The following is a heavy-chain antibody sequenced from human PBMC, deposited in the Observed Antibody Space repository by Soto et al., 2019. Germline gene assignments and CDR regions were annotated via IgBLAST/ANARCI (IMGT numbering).Heavy chain of an antibody. CDR2: IYPGDSDT. J-gene: IGHJ5*02. CDR3: AISSGGSRNYYWIHP. Sequence: PGESLKISCKGSGYSFTNYWIGWVRQMPGKGLEWMGIIYPGDSDTRYSPPFQGQVTISADKSISTAYLQWSSLKASDTAMYYCAISSGGSRNYYWIHPSGQGTSVTVSS. D-gene: IGHD3-10*01. CDR1: GYSFTNYW. V-gene: IGHV5-51*01.